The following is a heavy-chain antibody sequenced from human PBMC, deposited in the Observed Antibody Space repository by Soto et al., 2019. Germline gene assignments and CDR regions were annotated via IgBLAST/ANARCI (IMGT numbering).Heavy chain of an antibody. D-gene: IGHD1-26*01. V-gene: IGHV3-9*01. CDR1: GFTFDDYA. J-gene: IGHJ6*02. Sequence: EVQLVESGGGLVQPGRSLRLSCAASGFTFDDYAMHWVRQAPGKGLAWVSGISWNSGSIGSADSVKGRFTLSRDNAKNSLYLQMNSLRAEDTALYYCAKDGGWELLLDGMDVWGQGTTVTVSS. CDR3: AKDGGWELLLDGMDV. CDR2: ISWNSGSI.